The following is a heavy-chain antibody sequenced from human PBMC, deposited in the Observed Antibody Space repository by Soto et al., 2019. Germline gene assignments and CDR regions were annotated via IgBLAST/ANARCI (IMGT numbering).Heavy chain of an antibody. CDR1: GGSISSYY. Sequence: PSETLSLTCTVSGGSISSYYWSWIRQPPGKGLEWIGYIYYSGYTNYNPSLKSRVTISVDTSKNQFSLKLSSVTAADTAVYYCARVAYYCISTSCYPNWFDPWGQGTLVTVSS. CDR2: IYYSGYT. D-gene: IGHD2-2*01. CDR3: ARVAYYCISTSCYPNWFDP. J-gene: IGHJ5*02. V-gene: IGHV4-59*08.